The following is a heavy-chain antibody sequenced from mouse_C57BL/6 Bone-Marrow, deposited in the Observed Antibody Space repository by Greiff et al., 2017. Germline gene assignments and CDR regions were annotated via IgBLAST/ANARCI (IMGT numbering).Heavy chain of an antibody. D-gene: IGHD2-4*01. Sequence: VKLQESGAELVKPGASVKLSCKASGYIFTEYTIHWVKQRSGQGLEWIGWFYPGSGSIKYNERFKDKATLTADESSNTVYMELSRVTSEDSAVYFCARHERYYDYEGYFDYWGQGTTLTVSS. V-gene: IGHV1-62-2*01. J-gene: IGHJ2*01. CDR3: ARHERYYDYEGYFDY. CDR2: FYPGSGSI. CDR1: GYIFTEYT.